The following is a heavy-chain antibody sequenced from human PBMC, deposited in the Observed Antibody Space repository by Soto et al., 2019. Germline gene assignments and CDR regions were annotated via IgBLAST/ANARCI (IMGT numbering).Heavy chain of an antibody. Sequence: ASVKVSCKASGYTFTSYGISWVRQAPGQGLEWMGWISAYNGNTNYAQKLQGRVTMTTDTSTSTAYMELRSLRSDDTAVYSFARDSCASYGDSPMAWFGPSGHRPLFTACS. CDR2: ISAYNGNT. CDR1: GYTFTSYG. J-gene: IGHJ5*02. D-gene: IGHD4-17*01. V-gene: IGHV1-18*01. CDR3: ARDSCASYGDSPMAWFGP.